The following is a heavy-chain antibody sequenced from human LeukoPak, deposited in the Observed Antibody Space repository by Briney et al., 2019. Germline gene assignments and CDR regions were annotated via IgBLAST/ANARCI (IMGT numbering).Heavy chain of an antibody. V-gene: IGHV7-4-1*02. CDR2: INTNTGIP. CDR3: ARDLVSAGFDI. Sequence: WASVKVSCTAFGYTFSSHAMNWVRQAPGQGLELMGWINTNTGIPTYAQGFAGRFVFSLDTSVTTAYLQITSLKAEDTAVYYCARDLVSAGFDIWGQGTMVTVSS. J-gene: IGHJ3*02. CDR1: GYTFSSHA. D-gene: IGHD6-6*01.